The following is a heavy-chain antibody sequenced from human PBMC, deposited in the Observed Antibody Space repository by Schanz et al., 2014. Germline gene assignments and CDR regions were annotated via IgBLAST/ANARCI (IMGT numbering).Heavy chain of an antibody. CDR1: GFTLSSYA. CDR2: ISYDGSNK. D-gene: IGHD2-15*01. CDR3: ARDRGYCSGGSCLTFDY. J-gene: IGHJ4*02. V-gene: IGHV3-30-3*01. Sequence: QVQLVESGGGVVQPGRSLRLSCAAYGFTLSSYAMHWVRQAPGKGLEWVAVISYDGSNKYYEDSVKGRFTISRDNSKNTLYLQMNTLRAEDTAVYYCARDRGYCSGGSCLTFDYWGQGTLVTVSS.